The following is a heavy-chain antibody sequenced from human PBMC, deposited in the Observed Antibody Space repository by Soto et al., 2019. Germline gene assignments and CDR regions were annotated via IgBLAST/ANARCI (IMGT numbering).Heavy chain of an antibody. CDR1: GGSFSGYY. CDR2: INHSGST. CDR3: ARTTYYDILTGPLGWFDP. D-gene: IGHD3-9*01. J-gene: IGHJ5*02. V-gene: IGHV4-34*01. Sequence: PSETLSLTCAVYGGSFSGYYWSWIRQPPGKGLEWIGEINHSGSTNYNPSLKSRVTISVDTSKNQFSLKLSSVTAADTAVYYCARTTYYDILTGPLGWFDPWGQGTLVTVSS.